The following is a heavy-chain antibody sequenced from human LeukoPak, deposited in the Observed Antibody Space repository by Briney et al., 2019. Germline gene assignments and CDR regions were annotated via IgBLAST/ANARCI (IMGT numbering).Heavy chain of an antibody. Sequence: ASVKVSCKPSGGTLSGYALIWVRQAPGQGLEWMGRILPVFNSANYAQKFQNRVTFTADMSTDTVYMELTSLTSDDTAIYCCARDPFGAYTGHWGQGSLVSVSS. CDR1: GGTLSGYA. J-gene: IGHJ4*02. V-gene: IGHV1-69*06. CDR3: ARDPFGAYTGH. CDR2: ILPVFNSA. D-gene: IGHD4-17*01.